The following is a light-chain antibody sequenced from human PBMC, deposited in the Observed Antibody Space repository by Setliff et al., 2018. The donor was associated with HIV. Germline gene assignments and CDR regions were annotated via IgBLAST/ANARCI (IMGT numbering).Light chain of an antibody. CDR3: SSYTVRSTPV. V-gene: IGLV2-14*01. CDR2: AVS. CDR1: SSENGSYDY. J-gene: IGLJ1*01. Sequence: QSALTQPASVSGSPGQSITISCTGTSSENGSYDYVSWYQQPPGKAHKLIIYAVSSRHPGVSNLSSGSKYDNTASLTISGLQADDEADYYCSSYTVRSTPVFGTGTKVTVL.